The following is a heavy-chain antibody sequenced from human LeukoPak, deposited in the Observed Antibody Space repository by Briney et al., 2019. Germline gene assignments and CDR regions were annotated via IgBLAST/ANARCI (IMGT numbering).Heavy chain of an antibody. D-gene: IGHD4-17*01. CDR3: AKPGHLDYGDYVDEDYFDY. CDR2: ISGSGGST. J-gene: IGHJ4*02. CDR1: GFTFSSYA. Sequence: GGSLRLSCAASGFTFSSYAMSWVRQAPGKGLEWVSAISGSGGSTYYADSVKGRFTISRDNSKNTLYLQMNSLRAEDTAVYYCAKPGHLDYGDYVDEDYFDYWGQGTLVTVSS. V-gene: IGHV3-23*01.